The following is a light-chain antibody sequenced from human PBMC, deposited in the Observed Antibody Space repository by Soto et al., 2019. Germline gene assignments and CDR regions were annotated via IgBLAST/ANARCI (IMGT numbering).Light chain of an antibody. CDR2: GAS. CDR3: HQYGSSPA. V-gene: IGKV3-20*01. CDR1: QSVSSSY. J-gene: IGKJ4*01. Sequence: ETVLTQSPGTLSLSPGERATLSCRASQSVSSSYLAWYQQKPGQAPRLLIYGASSRATGIPDRFSGSGSGTDFTLTISRLEPDDFAVYYCHQYGSSPAFGEGTKVELK.